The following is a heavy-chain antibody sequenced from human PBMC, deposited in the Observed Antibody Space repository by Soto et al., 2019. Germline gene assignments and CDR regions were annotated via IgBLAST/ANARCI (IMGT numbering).Heavy chain of an antibody. J-gene: IGHJ4*02. Sequence: QVQLVQSGAEVKKPGSSVKVSCKASGGTFSSYTISWVRQAPGQGLEWMGRIIPILGIANYAQKFQGRVTITADKSTSTAYMELSSLRSEDTAVYYCARDLVVQEGYCSSTSCYFDYWCQGTLVTVSS. D-gene: IGHD2-2*01. CDR1: GGTFSSYT. CDR2: IIPILGIA. CDR3: ARDLVVQEGYCSSTSCYFDY. V-gene: IGHV1-69*08.